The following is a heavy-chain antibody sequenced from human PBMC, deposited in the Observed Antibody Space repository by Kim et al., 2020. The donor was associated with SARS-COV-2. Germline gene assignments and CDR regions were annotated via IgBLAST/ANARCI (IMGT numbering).Heavy chain of an antibody. J-gene: IGHJ5*02. V-gene: IGHV3-74*01. Sequence: GGSLRLSCAASGFTFSSYWMHWVRQAPGKVLFFFSLIPLSLLLTIYADSVKGRLTISRDNAKLTLYLQMNSLRAEDTAVYYCARIVSGPGWFDPWGEGTLLT. CDR1: GFTFSSYW. CDR3: ARIVSGPGWFDP. D-gene: IGHD3-10*01. CDR2: IPLSLLLT.